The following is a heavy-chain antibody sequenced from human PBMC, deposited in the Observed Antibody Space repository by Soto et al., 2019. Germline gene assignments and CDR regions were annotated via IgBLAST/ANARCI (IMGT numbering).Heavy chain of an antibody. V-gene: IGHV3-23*01. Sequence: GGSLRLSCAASGFTFSNYAMSWVRQAPGKGLEWVSTISGSGGTTYHADSVKGRFTISRDNSKNTLYLQMKSLSADDTALYYCARDRSIKDDAYGYYFWGQGTLDPGSS. J-gene: IGHJ4*02. D-gene: IGHD3-10*01. CDR2: ISGSGGTT. CDR3: ARDRSIKDDAYGYYF. CDR1: GFTFSNYA.